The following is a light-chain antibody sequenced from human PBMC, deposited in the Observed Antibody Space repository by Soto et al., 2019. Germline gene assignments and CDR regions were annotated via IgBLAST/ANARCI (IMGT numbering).Light chain of an antibody. CDR3: QQFGSSPPAFT. J-gene: IGKJ2*01. V-gene: IGKV3-20*01. CDR1: QSVSTRY. Sequence: ESMLTQSPGTLSLSPGGRATLSCRASQSVSTRYLAWYQQKPGQAPRLLIYGASIRATGIPDRFSGSGSGADLTRSISRVEREEWAVYYCQQFGSSPPAFTFGQGTKLEI. CDR2: GAS.